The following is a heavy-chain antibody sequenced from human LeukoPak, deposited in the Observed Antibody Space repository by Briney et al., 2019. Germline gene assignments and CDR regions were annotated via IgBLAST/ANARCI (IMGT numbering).Heavy chain of an antibody. Sequence: PGGSLRLSCAASGFTFSSYAMHWVRQAPGKGLEYVSAISSNGSSTYYANSVKGRFTISRDNSKNTLYLQMGSLRAEDMAVYYCARGLAVIAAAAYYFDCWGQGTLVTVSS. V-gene: IGHV3-64*01. CDR2: ISSNGSST. J-gene: IGHJ4*02. CDR3: ARGLAVIAAAAYYFDC. CDR1: GFTFSSYA. D-gene: IGHD6-13*01.